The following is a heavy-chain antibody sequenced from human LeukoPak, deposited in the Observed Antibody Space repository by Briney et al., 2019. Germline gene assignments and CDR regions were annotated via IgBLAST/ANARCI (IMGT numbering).Heavy chain of an antibody. CDR3: AKDRSGWVEAFDI. CDR2: ISCDGSNK. D-gene: IGHD6-19*01. J-gene: IGHJ3*02. CDR1: GFTFSSYG. Sequence: GRSLRLSCAASGFTFSSYGMHWVRQAPGKGLEWVAVISCDGSNKYYAESVKGRFTISRDNSKNTLYLQMNSLRAEDTAVFYCAKDRSGWVEAFDIWGQGTMVTVSS. V-gene: IGHV3-30*18.